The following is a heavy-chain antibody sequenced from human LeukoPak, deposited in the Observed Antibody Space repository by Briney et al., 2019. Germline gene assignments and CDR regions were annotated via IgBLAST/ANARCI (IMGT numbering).Heavy chain of an antibody. Sequence: PGGSLRLSCAASGFTFSSYAMHWVRQAPGKGLEWVAVISYDGSNKYYADSVKGRFTISRDNSKNTLYLQMNSLRAEDTAVYYCATQVEMATLEAWGPGTLVTVSS. V-gene: IGHV3-30-3*01. D-gene: IGHD5-24*01. CDR3: ATQVEMATLEA. CDR1: GFTFSSYA. J-gene: IGHJ5*02. CDR2: ISYDGSNK.